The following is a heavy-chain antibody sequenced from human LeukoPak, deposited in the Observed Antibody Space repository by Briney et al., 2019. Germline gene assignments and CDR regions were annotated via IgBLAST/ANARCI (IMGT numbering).Heavy chain of an antibody. D-gene: IGHD1-26*01. CDR2: IYTSGST. CDR1: GGSISSGSYY. V-gene: IGHV4-61*02. J-gene: IGHJ5*02. Sequence: SQTLSLTCTVSGGSISSGSYYWCWLRQPAGKGLEWIRRIYTSGSTNYNPSLKSRVTISVDTSKNQFSLKLSSVTAADTAVYYCARGVVGATSNWFDPWGQGTLVTVSS. CDR3: ARGVVGATSNWFDP.